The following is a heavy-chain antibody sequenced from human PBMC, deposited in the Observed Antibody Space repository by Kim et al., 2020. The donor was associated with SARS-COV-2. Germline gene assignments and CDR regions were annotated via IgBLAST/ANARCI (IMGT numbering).Heavy chain of an antibody. CDR1: GGSISSSSYY. V-gene: IGHV4-39*01. CDR3: ARGEGGVYDY. CDR2: IYYIGIT. J-gene: IGHJ4*02. Sequence: SETLSLTCTVSGGSISSSSYYWGWIRQPPGKGLEWIGSIYYIGITYYNPSLKSRVTISVDTSKNQFSLKLSSVTAADTAVYYCARGEGGVYDYWGQGTLV. D-gene: IGHD2-21*01.